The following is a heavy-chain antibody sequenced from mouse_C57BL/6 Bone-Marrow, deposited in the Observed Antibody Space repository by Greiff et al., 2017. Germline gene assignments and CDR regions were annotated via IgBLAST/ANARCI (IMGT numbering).Heavy chain of an antibody. CDR2: ILPGSGST. D-gene: IGHD1-1*01. CDR3: ASGEKFYYYPLGFAY. Sequence: VQLQQSGAELMKPGASVTLSCKATGYTFTGYWIAWVKQRPGHGLEWIGEILPGSGSTNYNEKFKGKATFTADTSSNTAYMQLSSLTTEDSAIYYCASGEKFYYYPLGFAYWGQGTLVTVSA. CDR1: GYTFTGYW. V-gene: IGHV1-9*01. J-gene: IGHJ3*01.